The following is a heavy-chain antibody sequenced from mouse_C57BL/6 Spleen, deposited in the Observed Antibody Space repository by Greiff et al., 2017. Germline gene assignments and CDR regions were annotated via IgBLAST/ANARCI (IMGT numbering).Heavy chain of an antibody. Sequence: VKLQQPGAELVRPGSSVKLSCKASGYTFTSYWMHWVKQRPIQGLEWIGNIDPSDSETHYNQKFKDKATLTVDKSSSTAYMQLSSLTSEDSAVYYCARRGLRRYFDYWGQGTTLTVSS. CDR1: GYTFTSYW. CDR2: IDPSDSET. J-gene: IGHJ2*01. V-gene: IGHV1-52*01. D-gene: IGHD2-4*01. CDR3: ARRGLRRYFDY.